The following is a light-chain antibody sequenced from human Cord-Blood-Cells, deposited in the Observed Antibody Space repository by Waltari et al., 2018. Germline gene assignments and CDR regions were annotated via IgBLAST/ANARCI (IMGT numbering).Light chain of an antibody. CDR1: QSISSY. CDR2: AAS. J-gene: IGKJ5*01. V-gene: IGKV1-39*01. CDR3: QQSYSTLYT. Sequence: DLQLTPSPSSLSASVRDRVTIPCRASQSISSYLNWYQQKPGKAPKLPIYAASSLQSGVPSRFSGSGSGTDFTLTISRLQPEDFATYYCQQSYSTLYTFGQGTRLEIK.